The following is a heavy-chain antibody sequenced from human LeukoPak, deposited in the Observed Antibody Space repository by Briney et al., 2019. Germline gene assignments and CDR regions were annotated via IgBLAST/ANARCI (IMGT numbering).Heavy chain of an antibody. CDR3: SRKDQGDY. V-gene: IGHV3-73*01. CDR1: GFTFSGSA. CDR2: IRSKANNYAT. J-gene: IGHJ4*02. D-gene: IGHD2-2*01. Sequence: GGSLRLSCAASGFTFSGSAMHWVRQASGKGLEWVGRIRSKANNYATAYAESVKGRFTISREDSKNMAYLQMNSLKIEDTAVYYCSRKDQGDYWGQGTLVTVSS.